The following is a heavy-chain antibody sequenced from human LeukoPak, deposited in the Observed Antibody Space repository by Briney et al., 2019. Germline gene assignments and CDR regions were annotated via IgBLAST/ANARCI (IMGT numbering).Heavy chain of an antibody. CDR2: IYYSGST. CDR3: ARLPDCNSTSCLKGAFDI. CDR1: GGSISRYY. D-gene: IGHD2-2*01. Sequence: SETLSLTCTVSGGSISRYYWSWIRQPPGKGREGIGYIYYSGSTKYNPSLKSRVTISLDTSKNQFSLELSSVPAADTAVYYCARLPDCNSTSCLKGAFDIWGQGTMVTVSS. V-gene: IGHV4-59*08. J-gene: IGHJ3*02.